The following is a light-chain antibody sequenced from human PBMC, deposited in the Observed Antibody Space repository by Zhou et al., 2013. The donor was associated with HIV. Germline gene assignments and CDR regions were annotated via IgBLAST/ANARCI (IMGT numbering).Light chain of an antibody. V-gene: IGKV1-16*01. J-gene: IGKJ5*01. CDR2: EAS. Sequence: DIQMTQSPSSLSASIGDRVTITCRASQDINNYLAWFQQKPGKAPKSLIYEASSLQSGVSSRVSGSGSGTDFTLTISSLQPEDFATYYCQQYKTYPITFGQGTRLEI. CDR3: QQYKTYPIT. CDR1: QDINNY.